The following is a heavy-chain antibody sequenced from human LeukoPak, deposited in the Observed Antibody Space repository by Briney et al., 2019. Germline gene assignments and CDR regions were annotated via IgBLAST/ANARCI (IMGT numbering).Heavy chain of an antibody. CDR3: ARDSGIYYDSSGYPEI. CDR1: GGSISSGGYS. J-gene: IGHJ4*02. D-gene: IGHD3-22*01. V-gene: IGHV4-30-2*01. CDR2: IYHSGST. Sequence: SETLSLTCAVSGGSISSGGYSWSWIRQPPGKGLEWIGYIYHSGSTYYNPSLKSRVTISVDRSKNQFSLKLSSVTAADTAVYYCARDSGIYYDSSGYPEIWGQGTLVTVSS.